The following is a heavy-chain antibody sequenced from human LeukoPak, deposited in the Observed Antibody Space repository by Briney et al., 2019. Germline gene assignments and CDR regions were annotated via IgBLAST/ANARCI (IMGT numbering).Heavy chain of an antibody. CDR1: GFTFSSYG. CDR3: ASPRSGCYSYFDY. D-gene: IGHD1-26*01. CDR2: IRYDGSNK. J-gene: IGHJ4*02. V-gene: IGHV3-30*02. Sequence: PGGSLRLSCAASGFTFSSYGMHWVRQAPGKGLEWVAFIRYDGSNKYYADSVKGRFTISRDNSKNTLYLQMNSLRAEDTAVYYCASPRSGCYSYFDYWGQGTLVTVSS.